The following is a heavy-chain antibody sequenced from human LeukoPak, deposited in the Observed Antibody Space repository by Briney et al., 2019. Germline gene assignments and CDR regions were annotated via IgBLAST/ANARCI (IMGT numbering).Heavy chain of an antibody. D-gene: IGHD6-13*01. CDR3: ARPRSIAAAGTPPFDY. J-gene: IGHJ4*02. Sequence: SETLSLTCAVYGGSFSGYYWSWIRRPPGKGLEWIGEINHSGSTNYNPSLKSRVTISVDTSKNQFSLKLSSVTAADTAVYYCARPRSIAAAGTPPFDYWGQGTLVTVSS. V-gene: IGHV4-34*01. CDR2: INHSGST. CDR1: GGSFSGYY.